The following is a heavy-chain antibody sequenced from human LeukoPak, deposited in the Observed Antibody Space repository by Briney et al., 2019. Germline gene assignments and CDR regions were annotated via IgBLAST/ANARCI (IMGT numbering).Heavy chain of an antibody. D-gene: IGHD5-18*01. CDR2: FYNSGST. Sequence: SETLSLTCTVSGGSISSGDYYWGWIRQHPGKGLEWIGFFYNSGSTYCNPSLKSRVTISIDTSKNQFSLRLTSVTAADTAVYYCARDGGYSYGPFDCWGQGTLVTVSS. J-gene: IGHJ4*02. CDR1: GGSISSGDYY. CDR3: ARDGGYSYGPFDC. V-gene: IGHV4-31*03.